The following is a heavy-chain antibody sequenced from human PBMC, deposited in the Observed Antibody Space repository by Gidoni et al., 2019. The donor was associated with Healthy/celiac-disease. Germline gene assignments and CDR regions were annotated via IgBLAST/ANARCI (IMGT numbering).Heavy chain of an antibody. Sequence: EVQLVESGGGLVQPGRSLRLSCAASGFTFDDYAMHWVRQAPGTGLEWVSGISWNSGSIGYADSVKGRFTISRDNAKNSLYLQMNSLRAEDTALYYCAKGADYDYVWGSYRSYAFDIWGQGTMVTVSS. CDR2: ISWNSGSI. CDR3: AKGADYDYVWGSYRSYAFDI. D-gene: IGHD3-16*02. CDR1: GFTFDDYA. V-gene: IGHV3-9*01. J-gene: IGHJ3*02.